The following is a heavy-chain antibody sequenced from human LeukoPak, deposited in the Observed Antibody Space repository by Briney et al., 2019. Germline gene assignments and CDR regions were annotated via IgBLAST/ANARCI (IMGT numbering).Heavy chain of an antibody. J-gene: IGHJ4*02. CDR1: GYTFTNYA. Sequence: ASVKVSCKASGYTFTNYAVNWLRQAPGQRLEWMGWINAGNGDTKFTQNYQARVTITRDASASTAYMELSSLTSEDTAVYFCARGLWSAHRREYYFDSWGQGTLVTVSS. CDR3: ARGLWSAHRREYYFDS. CDR2: INAGNGDT. D-gene: IGHD3-3*01. V-gene: IGHV1-3*01.